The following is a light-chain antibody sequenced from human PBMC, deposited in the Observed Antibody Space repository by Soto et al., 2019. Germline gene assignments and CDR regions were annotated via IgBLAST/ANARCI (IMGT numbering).Light chain of an antibody. CDR3: SSYTSSSTLVV. V-gene: IGLV2-14*01. CDR1: SSDVGGYKY. Sequence: QSALTQPASVSGSPGQSITISCTGTSSDVGGYKYVSWYQQHPGKAPKLMIYDVSNRPSGVSNRFSGSKSGNTASLTISGLQAEDEADYYCSSYTSSSTLVVFCGGTKVTVL. CDR2: DVS. J-gene: IGLJ2*01.